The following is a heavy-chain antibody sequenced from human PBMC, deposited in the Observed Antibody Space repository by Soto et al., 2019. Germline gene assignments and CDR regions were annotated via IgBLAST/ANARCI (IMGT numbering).Heavy chain of an antibody. D-gene: IGHD1-1*01. Sequence: LRLSCAASGFTFSNYAMSWVRQAPGKGLEWVSTITGSAGGTYYADSMKGRFTISRDNSKGTLYLQMYSLRVEDTAVYYCARESEHWGQGTLVTVSS. J-gene: IGHJ4*02. V-gene: IGHV3-23*01. CDR1: GFTFSNYA. CDR3: ARESEH. CDR2: ITGSAGGT.